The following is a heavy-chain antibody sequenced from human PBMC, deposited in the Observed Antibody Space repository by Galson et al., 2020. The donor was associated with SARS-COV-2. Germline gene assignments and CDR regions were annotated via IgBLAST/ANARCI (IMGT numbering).Heavy chain of an antibody. J-gene: IGHJ5*02. CDR3: ALAYYSFDP. V-gene: IGHV2-5*01. Sequence: SGPTLVKPTQPLTLTCTFSGFSLSTSGVGVGWIRQPPGKALEWLALIYWNDDKRYSPSLKSRLTITKDTSKNQVVLTMTNMDPVDTATYYCALAYYSFDPWGQGTLVTVSS. CDR2: IYWNDDK. D-gene: IGHD3-10*01. CDR1: GFSLSTSGVG.